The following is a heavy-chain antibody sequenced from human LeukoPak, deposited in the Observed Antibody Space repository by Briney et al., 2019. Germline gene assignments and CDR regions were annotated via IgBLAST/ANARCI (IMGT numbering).Heavy chain of an antibody. Sequence: GESLKISCKGSGYSFTIYWIGWVRQMPGKGLEWMGIIYPGDSDTRYGPSFQGQVTISVDKSISAAYLQWSSLKASDTAMYYCARRRGYEIFDYWGQGTLVTVSS. J-gene: IGHJ4*02. CDR3: ARRRGYEIFDY. CDR2: IYPGDSDT. V-gene: IGHV5-51*01. CDR1: GYSFTIYW. D-gene: IGHD6-25*01.